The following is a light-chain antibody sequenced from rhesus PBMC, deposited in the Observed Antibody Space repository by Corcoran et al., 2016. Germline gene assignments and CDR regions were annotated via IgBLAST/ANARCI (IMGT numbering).Light chain of an antibody. CDR1: QSVGSY. V-gene: IGKV3-24*04. Sequence: ETVVTQSPATLSLSPGERATLSCRASQSVGSYLAWYQQKPGQAPRLLIYGASSRAPGIPDRFRGSGSGTEFTLTISSLEPEDVGVYYCQQSSNLSWTFGQGTKVEIK. CDR3: QQSSNLSWT. J-gene: IGKJ1*01. CDR2: GAS.